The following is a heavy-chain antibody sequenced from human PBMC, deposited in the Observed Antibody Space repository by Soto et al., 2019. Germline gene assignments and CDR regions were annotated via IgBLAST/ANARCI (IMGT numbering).Heavy chain of an antibody. CDR2: INPGGGRT. CDR1: GYTFTSYY. D-gene: IGHD3-10*01. CDR3: AKDGGSGSGSNYSYSYGMHL. J-gene: IGHJ6*01. Sequence: QVQLVQSGAEVKKPGASVKVSCKASGYTFTSYYMHWVRQAPGQGLEWMGIINPGGGRTRKAQNFQGRVTMTRDTSTSTVYMELSSLRSEDTAVYYCAKDGGSGSGSNYSYSYGMHLWVQGTTVTVSS. V-gene: IGHV1-46*01.